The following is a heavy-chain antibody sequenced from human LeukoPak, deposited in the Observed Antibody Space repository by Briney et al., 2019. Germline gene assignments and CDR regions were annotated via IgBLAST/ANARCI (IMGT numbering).Heavy chain of an antibody. J-gene: IGHJ4*02. CDR2: INPNSGGT. Sequence: ASVKVSCKXSGYTFTGYYMHWVRQAPGQGLEWMGRINPNSGGTNYAQKFQGRVTMTRDTSISTAYMELSRLRSDDTAVYYCARDRRYDSSGTGFDYWGQGTLVTVSS. CDR3: ARDRRYDSSGTGFDY. CDR1: GYTFTGYY. V-gene: IGHV1-2*06. D-gene: IGHD3-22*01.